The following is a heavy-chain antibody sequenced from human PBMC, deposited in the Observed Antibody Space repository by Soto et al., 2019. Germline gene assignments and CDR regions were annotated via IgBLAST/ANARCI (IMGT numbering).Heavy chain of an antibody. J-gene: IGHJ4*02. CDR1: GFTFSSYG. CDR2: IRYDGSNK. D-gene: IGHD4-17*01. Sequence: QVQLVESGGGVVQPGRSLRLSCAASGFTFSSYGMHWVRQAPGKGLEWVTVIRYDGSNKYYADSVKGRFTISRDNSKNTLYLQMNSLRAEDTAVYYCARGRGYGDYPSTDYWGQGTLVTVSS. CDR3: ARGRGYGDYPSTDY. V-gene: IGHV3-33*01.